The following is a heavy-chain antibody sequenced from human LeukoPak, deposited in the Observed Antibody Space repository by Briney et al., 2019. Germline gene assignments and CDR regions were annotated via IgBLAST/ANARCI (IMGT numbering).Heavy chain of an antibody. D-gene: IGHD3-10*01. V-gene: IGHV3-23*01. CDR3: AKSGELLWFGELDYYYMDV. J-gene: IGHJ6*03. CDR2: ISGSGGST. Sequence: PGGSLRLSCAASGFTFSSYAMSWVRQAPGKELEWVSAISGSGGSTYYADSVKGRFTISRDNSKNTLYLQMNSLRAEATAVYYCAKSGELLWFGELDYYYMDVWGKGTTVTVSS. CDR1: GFTFSSYA.